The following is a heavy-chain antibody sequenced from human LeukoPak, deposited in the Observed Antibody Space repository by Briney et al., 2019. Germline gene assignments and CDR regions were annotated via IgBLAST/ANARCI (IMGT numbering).Heavy chain of an antibody. Sequence: GGSLRLSCAASGFTFSSYGMHWVRQAPGKGLEWVAVISYDGSNKYYADSVKGRFTISRDNSKNTLYLQMNSLRAEDTAVYYCAKEGWGCSSTSCYESWFDPWGQGTLVTVSS. CDR3: AKEGWGCSSTSCYESWFDP. J-gene: IGHJ5*02. V-gene: IGHV3-30*18. D-gene: IGHD2-2*01. CDR1: GFTFSSYG. CDR2: ISYDGSNK.